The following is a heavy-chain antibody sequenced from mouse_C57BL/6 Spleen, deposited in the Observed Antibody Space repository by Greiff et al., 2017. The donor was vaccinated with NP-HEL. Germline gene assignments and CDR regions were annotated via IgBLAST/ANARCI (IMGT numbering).Heavy chain of an antibody. V-gene: IGHV1-15*01. D-gene: IGHD2-3*01. CDR2: IDPETGGT. Sequence: VQLQQSGAELVRPGASVTLSCKASGYTFTDYEMHWVKQTPVHGLEWIGAIDPETGGTAYNQKFKGKAILTVDKSSSTAYMQLSSLTSEDSAVYYCAIGYWGYWGQGTTLTVSS. J-gene: IGHJ2*01. CDR1: GYTFTDYE. CDR3: AIGYWGY.